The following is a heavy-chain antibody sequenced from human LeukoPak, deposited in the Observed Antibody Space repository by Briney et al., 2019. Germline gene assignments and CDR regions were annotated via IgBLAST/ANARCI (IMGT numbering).Heavy chain of an antibody. D-gene: IGHD2-21*01. CDR3: ARWSGYGDSSDY. Sequence: GESLKISCKGSGYIFTTYWIGWVRQMPGKGLGWMGIIYPGDSETRYSPSLQGQVTISADKSISTAYLQWSSLKASDTAMYYCARWSGYGDSSDYWGQGTLVTVSS. CDR1: GYIFTTYW. J-gene: IGHJ4*02. CDR2: IYPGDSET. V-gene: IGHV5-51*01.